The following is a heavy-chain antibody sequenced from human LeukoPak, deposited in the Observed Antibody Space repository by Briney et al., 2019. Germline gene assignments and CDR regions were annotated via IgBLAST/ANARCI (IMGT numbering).Heavy chain of an antibody. J-gene: IGHJ6*03. Sequence: ASVKVSCKASGGIFSSYAISWVRQAPGQGLEWMGGIIPIFGTANYAQKFQGRVTITTDESTSIAYMELSSLRSEDTAVYYCASKRIQLWLRSSYYYYMDVWGKGTTVTVSS. CDR2: IIPIFGTA. D-gene: IGHD5-18*01. V-gene: IGHV1-69*05. CDR1: GGIFSSYA. CDR3: ASKRIQLWLRSSYYYYMDV.